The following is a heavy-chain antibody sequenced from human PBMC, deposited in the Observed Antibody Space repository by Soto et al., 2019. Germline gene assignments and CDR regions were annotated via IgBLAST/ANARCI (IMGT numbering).Heavy chain of an antibody. CDR3: RGTTPGSPES. V-gene: IGHV3-73*01. J-gene: IGHJ5*02. CDR2: IRNKANNYAT. Sequence: PWGSLRLSCAASWFTFSGSSVRWVLQASVKGLECIGRIRNKANNYATAYAASVEGRFTISRDDSLTTAYLEMNSLKIEDTAVYYCRGTTPGSPESWGQGTLVTVSS. D-gene: IGHD1-26*01. CDR1: WFTFSGSS.